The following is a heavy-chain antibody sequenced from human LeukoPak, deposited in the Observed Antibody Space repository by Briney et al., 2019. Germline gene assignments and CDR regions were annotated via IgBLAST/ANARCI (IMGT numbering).Heavy chain of an antibody. J-gene: IGHJ4*02. V-gene: IGHV3-21*01. CDR1: GFTFSSYT. D-gene: IGHD6-19*01. Sequence: GGSLRLSCAASGFTFSSYTMNWVRQAPGEGVEWVSCITTGSSYTYYADSVKGRFTISRDNAKNSLYLQMNSLRAEDTAVYYCARVALAVAGTEYSFDYWGQGTLVTVSS. CDR3: ARVALAVAGTEYSFDY. CDR2: ITTGSSYT.